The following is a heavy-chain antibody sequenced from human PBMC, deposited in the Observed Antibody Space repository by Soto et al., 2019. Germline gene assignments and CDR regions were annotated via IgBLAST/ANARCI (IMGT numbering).Heavy chain of an antibody. Sequence: SETLSLTRPVSGCSISSYYWSWIRQPPGKGLEWIGYIYYSGSTNYNPSLKSRVTISVDTSKNQFSLKLSSVTAADTAVYYCARGGAMIVVVDIWGQGTMVTVS. V-gene: IGHV4-59*01. CDR1: GCSISSYY. CDR2: IYYSGST. D-gene: IGHD3-22*01. CDR3: ARGGAMIVVVDI. J-gene: IGHJ3*02.